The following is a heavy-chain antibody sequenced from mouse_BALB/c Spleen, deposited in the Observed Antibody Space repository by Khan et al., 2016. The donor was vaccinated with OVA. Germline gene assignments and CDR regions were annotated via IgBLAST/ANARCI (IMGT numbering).Heavy chain of an antibody. J-gene: IGHJ3*01. Sequence: QIQLVQSGAELARPGASVKMSCKASGYTFTSYTIHWMKKRPGQGLEWIGYINPSNGYTNYNQKFKDKATLTTDKSSTTAYLQLSSLTSDDSAVYNCVRDGAYHRNDGWFAYWGQGTLVTVSA. CDR1: GYTFTSYT. V-gene: IGHV1-4*01. CDR3: VRDGAYHRNDGWFAY. CDR2: INPSNGYT. D-gene: IGHD2-14*01.